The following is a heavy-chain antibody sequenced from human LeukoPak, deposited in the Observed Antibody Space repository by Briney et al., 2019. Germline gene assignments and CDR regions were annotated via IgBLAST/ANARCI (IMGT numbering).Heavy chain of an antibody. D-gene: IGHD3-3*01. V-gene: IGHV3-23*01. CDR2: ISGSGGST. Sequence: GGSLRLSCAASGFTFSSYAMSWVRQAPGKGLEWVSAISGSGGSTYYADSVKGRFTISRDNSKNTLYLQMNSLRAEDTAVYYCAREVTIFGVVIILRHYYFDYWGQGTLVTVSS. CDR3: AREVTIFGVVIILRHYYFDY. CDR1: GFTFSSYA. J-gene: IGHJ4*02.